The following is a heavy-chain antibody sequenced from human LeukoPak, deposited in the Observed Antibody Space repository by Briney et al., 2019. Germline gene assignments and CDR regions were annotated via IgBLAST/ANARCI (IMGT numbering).Heavy chain of an antibody. Sequence: ASVKVSCKSSGYTFTDYALHWVRQAPGQRLEWMGWISAGNGDTEYSQRFQGRVTITWDTSASTAYMDLSSLTSEDTAVYYCARVLAVSAILAYWGQGTLVTVSS. CDR2: ISAGNGDT. CDR3: ARVLAVSAILAY. V-gene: IGHV1-3*01. CDR1: GYTFTDYA. D-gene: IGHD2-21*02. J-gene: IGHJ4*02.